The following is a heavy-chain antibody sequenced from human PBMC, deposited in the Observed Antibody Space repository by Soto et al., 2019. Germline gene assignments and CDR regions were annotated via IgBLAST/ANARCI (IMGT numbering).Heavy chain of an antibody. CDR2: IYYSGSP. CDR3: ERPARQGTVAGDF. J-gene: IGHJ4*02. Sequence: SETLSLTCTVSGGSISRSSFYWGWIRQPPGKGLEWIANIYYSGSPNYNPSLKSRVTMSLDTSKNQIYLNLSSVTAADTAVYYCERPARQGTVAGDFWGQGTLVTVSS. D-gene: IGHD6-19*01. CDR1: GGSISRSSFY. V-gene: IGHV4-39*01.